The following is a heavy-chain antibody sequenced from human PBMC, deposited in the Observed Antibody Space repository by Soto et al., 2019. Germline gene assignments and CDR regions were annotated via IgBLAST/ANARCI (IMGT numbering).Heavy chain of an antibody. D-gene: IGHD6-19*01. CDR2: MTSDMKTI. J-gene: IGHJ4*02. CDR3: ARSVEGHFDY. CDR1: GFTFSVYS. V-gene: IGHV3-48*02. Sequence: EVQLVESGGGLVQPGGSLRLSCAASGFTFSVYSMNWIRQAPGKGLQWVSYMTSDMKTIHYADSVQGRFTISRDNAKNLVYLQTTSLRDEDTAVYYCARSVEGHFDYWGQGALVTVSS.